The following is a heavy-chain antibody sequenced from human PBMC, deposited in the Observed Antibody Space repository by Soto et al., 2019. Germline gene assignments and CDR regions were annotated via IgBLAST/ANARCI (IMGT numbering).Heavy chain of an antibody. J-gene: IGHJ4*02. CDR3: ARLGYGGNSVDY. CDR2: IYHSGST. Sequence: SETLSLTCAVSGGSISSSNWWGWVRQPPGKGLEWIGEIYHSGSTNYNPSLKSRVTISVDKSKNQFSLKLSSVTAADTAVYYCARLGYGGNSVDYWGQGTLVTVSS. D-gene: IGHD4-17*01. CDR1: GGSISSSNW. V-gene: IGHV4-4*02.